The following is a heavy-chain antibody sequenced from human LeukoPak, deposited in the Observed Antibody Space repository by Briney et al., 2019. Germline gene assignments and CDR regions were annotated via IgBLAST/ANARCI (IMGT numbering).Heavy chain of an antibody. CDR1: GFTFRSYA. CDR2: ITGSGGST. J-gene: IGHJ4*02. V-gene: IGHV3-23*01. Sequence: PGGSLRLSCAASGFTFRSYAMSWVRQAPGRGLEWVSAITGSGGSTYYADSVKGRFTISRDNSKNTLYLQMNSLRAEDTAVYYCAKTSAYSAYDFTDYWGQGTLVTVSS. CDR3: AKTSAYSAYDFTDY. D-gene: IGHD5-12*01.